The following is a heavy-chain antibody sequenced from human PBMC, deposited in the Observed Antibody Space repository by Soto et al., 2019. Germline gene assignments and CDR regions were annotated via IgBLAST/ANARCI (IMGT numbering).Heavy chain of an antibody. Sequence: QVQLQESGPGLVKPSQTLSLTCTVSGGSINSGGYSWSWIRQHPGKGLEWIGYTHNTGSTYYNPSLKSRVTILVDTSKNQFALKLSSVTAADTAVYYCARDGRHYYDSSGYSGAFDIWGQGTMVTVSS. CDR2: THNTGST. CDR3: ARDGRHYYDSSGYSGAFDI. J-gene: IGHJ3*02. CDR1: GGSINSGGYS. V-gene: IGHV4-31*03. D-gene: IGHD3-22*01.